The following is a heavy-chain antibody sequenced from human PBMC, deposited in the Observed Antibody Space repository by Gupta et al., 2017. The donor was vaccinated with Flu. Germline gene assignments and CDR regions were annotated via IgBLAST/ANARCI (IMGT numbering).Heavy chain of an antibody. V-gene: IGHV3-23*01. D-gene: IGHD3-22*01. CDR1: GFSFSTFA. CDR3: TKDLYKHFCDGSGCRIVDAFDM. Sequence: EVQLLESGGALVQPGGSLRVSCAASGFSFSTFAMNWVRQAPGKGLEWVSGISDTGSYTDYADSVKGRFTISRDNSMNTLYLQMNGLRAEDTAVYYCTKDLYKHFCDGSGCRIVDAFDMWGQGTMVTVSS. J-gene: IGHJ3*02. CDR2: ISDTGSYT.